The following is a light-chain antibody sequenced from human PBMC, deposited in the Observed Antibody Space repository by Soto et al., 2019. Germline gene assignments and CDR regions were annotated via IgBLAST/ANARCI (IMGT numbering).Light chain of an antibody. V-gene: IGKV3-20*01. Sequence: EIVLTQSPGTLSLSPGERATLSCRASQSVNNNYLAWYQQKPGQAPRLLIYGASSRATGIPDRFSGSGSGTDFTLTISRLEPEDFAVYYCLQHNSYPRTFGQGTKVEIK. CDR1: QSVNNNY. CDR3: LQHNSYPRT. J-gene: IGKJ1*01. CDR2: GAS.